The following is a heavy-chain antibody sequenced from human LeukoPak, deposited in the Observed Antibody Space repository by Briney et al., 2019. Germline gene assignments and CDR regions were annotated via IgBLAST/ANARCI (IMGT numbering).Heavy chain of an antibody. D-gene: IGHD5-24*01. Sequence: GGSLRLSCAASGFTFSNYAMHWVRQAPGKGLEWVANINQDGSEKNNVDSVKGRFTISRDNAKNSLYLQVNSLRAEDTAVYYCARDGVRDGLYFDYWGQGTPVTVSS. CDR3: ARDGVRDGLYFDY. V-gene: IGHV3-7*01. J-gene: IGHJ4*02. CDR1: GFTFSNYA. CDR2: INQDGSEK.